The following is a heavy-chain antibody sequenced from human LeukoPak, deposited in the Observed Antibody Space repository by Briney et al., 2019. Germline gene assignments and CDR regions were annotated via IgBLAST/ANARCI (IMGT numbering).Heavy chain of an antibody. CDR3: ARDGSGVWFDY. CDR1: GYTFTSYG. V-gene: IGHV1-18*01. J-gene: IGHJ4*02. CDR2: INAYNGDT. Sequence: ASVKVSCKASGYTFTSYGISWVRRAPGQGLEWMAWINAYNGDTNYAQKLQGRVTLTTDTSTSTAYMELRSLRSDDTAVYYCARDGSGVWFDYWGQGTLVTVSS. D-gene: IGHD3-10*01.